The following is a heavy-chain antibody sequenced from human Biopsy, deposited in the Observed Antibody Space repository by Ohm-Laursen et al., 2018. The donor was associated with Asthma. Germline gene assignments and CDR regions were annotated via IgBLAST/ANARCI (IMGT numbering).Heavy chain of an antibody. V-gene: IGHV4-61*08. D-gene: IGHD3-16*02. CDR2: IYYSGST. Sequence: TLSLTCTVSGVSIMTVDHYWSWLRQPPGRGLEWIGYIYYSGSTNYNPSLKSRVTISEDTSKNQFSLKLTSVTAADTAVYYCARGVITNWFDPWGQGTLVTVSS. CDR3: ARGVITNWFDP. J-gene: IGHJ5*02. CDR1: GVSIMTVDHY.